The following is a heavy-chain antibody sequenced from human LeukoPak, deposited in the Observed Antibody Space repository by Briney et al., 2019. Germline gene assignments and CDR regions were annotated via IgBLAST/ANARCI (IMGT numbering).Heavy chain of an antibody. J-gene: IGHJ4*02. CDR2: IYSGGST. D-gene: IGHD3-16*01. CDR3: ARLGELTFFDY. V-gene: IGHV3-53*01. CDR1: GFTVSSNY. Sequence: QPGGSLRLSCAASGFTVSSNYMSWVRQAPGKGMEWVSVIYSGGSTYYADSVKGRFTISRDNSKNTLYLQMNSLRAEDTAVYYCARLGELTFFDYWGQGTLVTVSS.